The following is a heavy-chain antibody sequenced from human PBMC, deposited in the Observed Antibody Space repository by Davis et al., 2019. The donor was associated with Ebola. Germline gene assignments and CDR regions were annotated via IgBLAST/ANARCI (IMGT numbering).Heavy chain of an antibody. V-gene: IGHV4-34*01. CDR1: GGSFSGYY. CDR3: ASSHSSSSFEEGYYGMDV. CDR2: INHSGST. J-gene: IGHJ6*02. D-gene: IGHD6-6*01. Sequence: PSETLSLTCAVYGGSFSGYYWSWIRQPPGKGLEWIGEINHSGSTNYNPSLKSRVTISVDTSKNQFSLKLSSVTAADTAVYYCASSHSSSSFEEGYYGMDVWGQGTTVTVSS.